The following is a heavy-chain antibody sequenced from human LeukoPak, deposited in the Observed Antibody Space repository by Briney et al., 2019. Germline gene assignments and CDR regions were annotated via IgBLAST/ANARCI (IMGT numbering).Heavy chain of an antibody. V-gene: IGHV4-59*01. CDR3: ARVRLSGTYLDAFDI. CDR2: INYSGRT. J-gene: IGHJ3*02. D-gene: IGHD1-26*01. CDR1: GGSFSSYY. Sequence: PSETLSLTCTVSGGSFSSYYWSWIRQPPGKGLEWIGYINYSGRTNYNPSLKSRVTISVDTSKNQFSLKLNSITTADTAVYYCARVRLSGTYLDAFDIWGQGTMVTVSS.